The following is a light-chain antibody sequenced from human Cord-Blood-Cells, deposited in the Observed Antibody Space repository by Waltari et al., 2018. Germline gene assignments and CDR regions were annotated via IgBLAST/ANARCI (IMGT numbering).Light chain of an antibody. J-gene: IGKJ2*03. CDR2: WAS. V-gene: IGKV4-1*01. CDR1: RSVLYSSNNKNY. CDR3: QQYYSTPHS. Sequence: DIVMTQSPASPAASRGEGATINSKPSRSVLYSSNNKNYLAWYQQKPGPPPKLLIYWASTRESGVPDRFSGSGSGTDFTLTISSLQAEDVAVYYCQQYYSTPHSFGQGTKLEIK.